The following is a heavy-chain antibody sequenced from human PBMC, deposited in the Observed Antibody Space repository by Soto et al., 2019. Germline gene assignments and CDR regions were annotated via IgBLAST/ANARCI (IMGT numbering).Heavy chain of an antibody. J-gene: IGHJ3*02. CDR2: IIPILGIA. V-gene: IGHV1-69*02. CDR3: ASRVCSGGSCYTSDAFDI. CDR1: GGTFSSYT. Sequence: GASVKVSCKASGGTFSSYTISWVRQAPGQGLEWMGRIIPILGIANYAQKFQGRVTITADKSTSTAYMELSSLRSGDTAVYYCASRVCSGGSCYTSDAFDIWGQGTMVTVSS. D-gene: IGHD2-15*01.